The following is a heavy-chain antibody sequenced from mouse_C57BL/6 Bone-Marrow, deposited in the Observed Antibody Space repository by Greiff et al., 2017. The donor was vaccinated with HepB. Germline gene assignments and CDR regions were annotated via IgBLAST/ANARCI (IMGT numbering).Heavy chain of an antibody. D-gene: IGHD1-1*01. Sequence: QVQLQQSGAELVKPGASVKLSCKASGYTFTEYTIHWVKQRSGQGLEWIGWFYPGSGSIKYNEKFKDKATLTADKSSSTVYMELSRLTSEDSAVSVCARHEDLPSYYGSSYWYFDVWGTGTTVTVSS. J-gene: IGHJ1*03. CDR2: FYPGSGSI. CDR3: ARHEDLPSYYGSSYWYFDV. CDR1: GYTFTEYT. V-gene: IGHV1-62-2*01.